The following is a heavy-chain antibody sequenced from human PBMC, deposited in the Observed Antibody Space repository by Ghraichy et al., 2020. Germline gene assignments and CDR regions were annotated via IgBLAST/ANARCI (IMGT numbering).Heavy chain of an antibody. V-gene: IGHV2-70*11. D-gene: IGHD3-10*01. CDR3: ARIGPSGPSGQGWFDP. Sequence: SGPTLVKPTQTLTLTCTFSGFSLSTSGMCVSWIRQPPGKALEWLARIDWDDDKYYSTSLKTRLTISKDTSKNQVVLTMTNMNPVDTATYYCARIGPSGPSGQGWFDPWGQGTLVTVSS. CDR1: GFSLSTSGMC. J-gene: IGHJ5*02. CDR2: IDWDDDK.